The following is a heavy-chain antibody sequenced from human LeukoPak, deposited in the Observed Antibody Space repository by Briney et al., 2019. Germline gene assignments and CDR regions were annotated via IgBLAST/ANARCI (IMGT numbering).Heavy chain of an antibody. Sequence: GGSLRLSCAASGFTFGSYAMSWVRQAPGKGLEWVSAISGSGGSTYYADSVKGRFTISRDNSKNMLYLQMNSLRAEDTAVYYCAREPLSSHDYGGHYWYFDLWGRGTLVTVSS. V-gene: IGHV3-23*01. CDR2: ISGSGGST. J-gene: IGHJ2*01. CDR1: GFTFGSYA. CDR3: AREPLSSHDYGGHYWYFDL. D-gene: IGHD4/OR15-4a*01.